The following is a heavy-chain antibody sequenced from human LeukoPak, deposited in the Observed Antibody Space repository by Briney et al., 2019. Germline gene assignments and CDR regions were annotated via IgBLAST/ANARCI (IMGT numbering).Heavy chain of an antibody. Sequence: PSETLSLTCTVSGGSISSSTYYWGWIRQPPGKGLEWTGSIYYGGRTFYNPSLKSRVTISEDTSKNQLSLKLSSVTATDTAVYHCARVTGSSSFIYFWYFDLWGRGTLVTVSS. D-gene: IGHD6-6*01. CDR3: ARVTGSSSFIYFWYFDL. CDR1: GGSISSSTYY. J-gene: IGHJ2*01. CDR2: IYYGGRT. V-gene: IGHV4-39*02.